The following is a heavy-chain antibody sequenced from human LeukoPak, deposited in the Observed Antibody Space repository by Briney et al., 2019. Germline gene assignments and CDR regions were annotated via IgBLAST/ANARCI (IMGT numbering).Heavy chain of an antibody. D-gene: IGHD3-16*01. Sequence: PGGSLRLSCAASGFTFSSYWMTWVRQAPGKGLEWVSGFDGNGPNTYYADSVKGRWTISRDNSRNTLYLEMNSLRPEDTAIYYCAKPRTIGLGWAQFDYWGQGSLVTVSS. CDR1: GFTFSSYW. J-gene: IGHJ4*02. V-gene: IGHV3-23*01. CDR3: AKPRTIGLGWAQFDY. CDR2: FDGNGPNT.